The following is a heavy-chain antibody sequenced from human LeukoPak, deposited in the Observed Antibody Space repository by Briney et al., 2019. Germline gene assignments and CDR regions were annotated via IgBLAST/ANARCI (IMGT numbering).Heavy chain of an antibody. J-gene: IGHJ4*02. CDR1: GGSISSGGYH. CDR3: ARGECSSTSCYRVFDY. D-gene: IGHD2-2*02. Sequence: SETLSLTCTVSGGSISSGGYHWSWIRQHPGKGLEWIGYIYYSGSTYYNPSLKSRVTISVDTSKNQFSLKLSSVTAADTAVYYCARGECSSTSCYRVFDYWGQGTLVTVSS. V-gene: IGHV4-31*03. CDR2: IYYSGST.